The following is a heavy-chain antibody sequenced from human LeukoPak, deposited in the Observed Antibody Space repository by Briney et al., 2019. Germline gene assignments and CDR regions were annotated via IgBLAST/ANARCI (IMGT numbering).Heavy chain of an antibody. CDR3: AKGWGWFGELYDAFDI. V-gene: IGHV3-23*01. CDR1: GFSFSSYA. CDR2: ISASGANT. Sequence: LPGGSLRLSCAASGFSFSSYAMSWVRQAPGKGLEWVSAISASGANTNYADSVRGRFTISRDNSKKQVYLQMNSLRAEDTALYYCAKGWGWFGELYDAFDIWGQGTMVTVSS. D-gene: IGHD3-10*01. J-gene: IGHJ3*02.